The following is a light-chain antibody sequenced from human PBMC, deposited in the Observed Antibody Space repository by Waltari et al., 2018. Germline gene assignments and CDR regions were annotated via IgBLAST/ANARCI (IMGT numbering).Light chain of an antibody. CDR1: QSLFSTSNSKTY. Sequence: DIVMTQSPDFLAVSLGERATINCKSSQSLFSTSNSKTYISWYQQKPGQPPKRLIYWASTRGSGVPDRFSGSGSGTDFPPTISSLQAEDVAVYYCHHYYIPPLTFGQGTRLEIK. CDR3: HHYYIPPLT. V-gene: IGKV4-1*01. CDR2: WAS. J-gene: IGKJ5*01.